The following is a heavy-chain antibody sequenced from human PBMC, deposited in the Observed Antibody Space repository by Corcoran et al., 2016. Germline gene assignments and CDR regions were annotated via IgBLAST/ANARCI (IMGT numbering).Heavy chain of an antibody. CDR3: ARQVGAVAPLNWFDP. D-gene: IGHD2-15*01. Sequence: QVQLQESGPGLVKPSETLSLTCTVPGGSIYSYYWSWIRQPPGQGLEWIGNIYYSGSTNYNPSLKSRVTISVDTSKNPLSLKLNSVTATATAVNYCARQVGAVAPLNWFDPWGQGTLVTVSS. J-gene: IGHJ5*02. CDR2: IYYSGST. V-gene: IGHV4-59*08. CDR1: GGSIYSYY.